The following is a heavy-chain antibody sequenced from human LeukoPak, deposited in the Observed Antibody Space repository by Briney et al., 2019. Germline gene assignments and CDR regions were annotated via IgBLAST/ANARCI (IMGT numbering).Heavy chain of an antibody. CDR3: AKDTGSSSSHGMDV. CDR2: ISTSGTTI. CDR1: GFTFSDYF. Sequence: GGCLRLSCASSGFTFSDYFMTWVCQALGGGVGRVSYISTSGTTIYYADSVKGRFTISRDNAKNSLYLQMNSLRAEDTALYYCAKDTGSSSSHGMDVWGQGTTVTVSS. D-gene: IGHD6-13*01. V-gene: IGHV3-11*01. J-gene: IGHJ6*02.